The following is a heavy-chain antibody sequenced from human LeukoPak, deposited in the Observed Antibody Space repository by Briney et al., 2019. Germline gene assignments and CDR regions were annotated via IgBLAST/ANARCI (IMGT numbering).Heavy chain of an antibody. Sequence: GGSLRLSCAASGFTFSTYWMHRVRQAPGKGLVWVSRINTDGSNIDYAGSVKGRFTISRDNAKNTLYLQMNSLRAEDTAVYYCARGYSGSYRVDYWGQGTLVTVSS. D-gene: IGHD1-26*01. CDR1: GFTFSTYW. V-gene: IGHV3-74*01. CDR3: ARGYSGSYRVDY. J-gene: IGHJ4*02. CDR2: INTDGSNI.